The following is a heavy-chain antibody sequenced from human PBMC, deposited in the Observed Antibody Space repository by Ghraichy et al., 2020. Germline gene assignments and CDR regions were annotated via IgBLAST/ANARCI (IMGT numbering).Heavy chain of an antibody. CDR2: TYYRSKWYD. Sequence: SQTLSLTCAISGDSVSSNRAAWNWLRQSPSRGLEWLGRTYYRSKWYDDYALSVKSRITVSPDTSKNQFSLQLNSVTPEDTAVYYCARARGYSSGQGEDWFDPWGQGTLVTVSS. D-gene: IGHD5-18*01. CDR1: GDSVSSNRAA. CDR3: ARARGYSSGQGEDWFDP. J-gene: IGHJ5*02. V-gene: IGHV6-1*01.